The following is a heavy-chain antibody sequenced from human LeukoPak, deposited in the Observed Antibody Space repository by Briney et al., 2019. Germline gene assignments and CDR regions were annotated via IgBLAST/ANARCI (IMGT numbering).Heavy chain of an antibody. J-gene: IGHJ5*02. CDR3: ARAPKRAMASNWFDP. Sequence: GASVKVSCKASGYTFTGYYMHWVRQAPGQGLEWMGIINPSGGSTSYAQKFQGRVTMTRDMSTSTVYMELSSLRSEDTAVYYCARAPKRAMASNWFDPWGQGTLVTVSS. CDR2: INPSGGST. CDR1: GYTFTGYY. V-gene: IGHV1-46*01. D-gene: IGHD5-18*01.